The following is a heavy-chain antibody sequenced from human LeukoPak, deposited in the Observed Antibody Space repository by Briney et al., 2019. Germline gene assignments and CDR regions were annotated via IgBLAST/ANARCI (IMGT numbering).Heavy chain of an antibody. CDR3: ARWGSYEDDAFDI. CDR2: ISAYNGNT. D-gene: IGHD1-26*01. CDR1: GYTFTGYY. Sequence: ASVKVSCKASGYTFTGYYMHWVRQAPGQGLEWMGWISAYNGNTNYAQKLQGRVTMTTDTSTSTAYMELRSLRSDDTAVYYCARWGSYEDDAFDIWGQGTMATVSS. V-gene: IGHV1-18*04. J-gene: IGHJ3*02.